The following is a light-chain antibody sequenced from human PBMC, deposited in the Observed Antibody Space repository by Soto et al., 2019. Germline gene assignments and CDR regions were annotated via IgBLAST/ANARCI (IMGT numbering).Light chain of an antibody. CDR3: SSYAGTHIV. Sequence: SVVTQPPPASGAPGQSGTLSFTGNSREGGGYNYVSWYQQHPGKAPKLLIYDVTARPSGVPDRFSGSKSGNTASLTVSGLQAEDEADYYCSSYAGTHIVFGTGTKVTVL. V-gene: IGLV2-8*01. CDR1: SREGGGYNY. J-gene: IGLJ1*01. CDR2: DVT.